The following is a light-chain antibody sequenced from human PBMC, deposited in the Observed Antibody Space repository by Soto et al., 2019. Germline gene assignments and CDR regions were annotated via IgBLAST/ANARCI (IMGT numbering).Light chain of an antibody. J-gene: IGKJ2*01. CDR3: HQYHKFPYT. CDR1: QSISAW. CDR2: KAS. Sequence: DIQMTQSPSTLSASVEDRVTITCRASQSISAWLAWYQQKPGKAPKLLVYKASTLETGVASRFSGSGSATEFPLTISSLQPDDFAPYYCHQYHKFPYTFGQGTKLEIK. V-gene: IGKV1-5*03.